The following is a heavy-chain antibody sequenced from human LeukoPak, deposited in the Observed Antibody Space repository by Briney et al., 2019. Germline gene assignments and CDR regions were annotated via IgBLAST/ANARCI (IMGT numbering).Heavy chain of an antibody. D-gene: IGHD6-19*01. Sequence: ASVKVSCKTSGYRFTTYSVSWVRQAPGQGLEWMGWISAYNNNTDFAQKFQDRVTLTTDTSTSTAYMELRSLRSDDSAVYYCVRALHHNNGWFLIGDFDYWGQGTLVIVSS. CDR2: ISAYNNNT. V-gene: IGHV1-18*01. J-gene: IGHJ4*02. CDR3: VRALHHNNGWFLIGDFDY. CDR1: GYRFTTYS.